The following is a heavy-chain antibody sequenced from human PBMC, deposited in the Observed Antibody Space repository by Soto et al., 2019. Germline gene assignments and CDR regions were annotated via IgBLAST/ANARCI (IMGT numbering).Heavy chain of an antibody. D-gene: IGHD6-13*01. CDR1: GDTFSSNA. Sequence: QVQLVQSGAEVKKPGSSVKVSCKASGDTFSSNAINWVRQAPGQGLEWMGGINPIFGTAKYAQKLQARVTITADKSTSTAYMELSSLRSEDTAVYYCAREAAAGRNWFDPWGQGTLVTVSS. V-gene: IGHV1-69*06. CDR3: AREAAAGRNWFDP. J-gene: IGHJ5*02. CDR2: INPIFGTA.